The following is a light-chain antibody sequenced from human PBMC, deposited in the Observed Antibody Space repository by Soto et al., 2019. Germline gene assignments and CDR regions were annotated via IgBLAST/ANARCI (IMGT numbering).Light chain of an antibody. J-gene: IGKJ5*01. CDR3: QQYNNWPPVIT. CDR2: GAS. V-gene: IGKV3-15*01. Sequence: EIVLTQSPGTMSLSPDESATLSCRASQSVSYYLAWYQQKPGQAPRLLIYGASTRATGIPARFSGSGSGTEFTLTISSLQSEDFAVYYCQQYNNWPPVITFGQGTRLEV. CDR1: QSVSYY.